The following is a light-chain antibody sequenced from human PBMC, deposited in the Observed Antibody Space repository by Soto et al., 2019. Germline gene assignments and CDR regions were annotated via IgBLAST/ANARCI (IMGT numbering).Light chain of an antibody. CDR3: SSYTSSSALIL. CDR2: DVN. J-gene: IGLJ2*01. Sequence: QSVLTQPASVSGSPGQSITISCTGTSSDVGGYNYVSWYQQHPGNAPKLMIYDVNSRPSGVSNRFSGSKSDNTASLTISGLQAEDEADYYCSSYTSSSALILFGGGTKLTVL. CDR1: SSDVGGYNY. V-gene: IGLV2-14*03.